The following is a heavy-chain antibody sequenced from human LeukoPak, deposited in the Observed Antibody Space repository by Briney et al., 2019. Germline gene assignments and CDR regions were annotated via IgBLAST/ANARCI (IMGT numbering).Heavy chain of an antibody. Sequence: LSLTCAVYGVSFSGYYWSWIRQAPGKGLEWISYIHSRGSTTYYADSVKGRFTISSDNAKNSLFLQMNSLRVEDTAVYYCARDYPLAYGVPGEASSDYWGQGTLVTVSS. D-gene: IGHD4-17*01. V-gene: IGHV3-11*01. CDR1: GVSFSGYY. CDR3: ARDYPLAYGVPGEASSDY. CDR2: IHSRGSTT. J-gene: IGHJ4*02.